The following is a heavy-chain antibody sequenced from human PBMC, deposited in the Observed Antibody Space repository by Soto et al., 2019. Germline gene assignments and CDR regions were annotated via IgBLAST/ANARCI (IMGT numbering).Heavy chain of an antibody. CDR1: GGTFSSYA. CDR2: IIPIFGTA. V-gene: IGHV1-69*01. CDR3: ARANSTYYDFWSGYPNYYYGMDV. J-gene: IGHJ6*02. Sequence: QVQLVQSGAEVKKPGSSVKVSCKASGGTFSSYAISWVRQAPGQGLEWMGGIIPIFGTANYAQKFQGRVTITADESTRTAEQELSSLRYEDTAVYYCARANSTYYDFWSGYPNYYYGMDVWGQGTTVTVSS. D-gene: IGHD3-3*01.